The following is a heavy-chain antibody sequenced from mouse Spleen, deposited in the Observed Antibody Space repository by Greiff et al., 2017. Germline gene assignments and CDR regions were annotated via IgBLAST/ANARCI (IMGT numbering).Heavy chain of an antibody. V-gene: IGHV5-16*01. D-gene: IGHD2-4*01. J-gene: IGHJ3*01. CDR2: INYDGSST. CDR3: ARDTITTGFAY. Sequence: EVQLVESEGGLVQPGSSMKLSCTASGFTFSDYYMAWVRQVPEKGLEWVANINYDGSSTYYLDSLKSRFIISRDNAKNILYLQMSSLKSEDTATYYCARDTITTGFAYWGQGTLVTVSA. CDR1: GFTFSDYY.